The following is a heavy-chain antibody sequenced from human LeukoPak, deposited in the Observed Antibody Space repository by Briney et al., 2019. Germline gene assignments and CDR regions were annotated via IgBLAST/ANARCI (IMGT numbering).Heavy chain of an antibody. CDR2: ISSSGSGDNT. D-gene: IGHD2/OR15-2a*01. J-gene: IGHJ4*02. CDR1: GVTLSTYA. CDR3: AKAPLNNQSKYRIHYFDY. V-gene: IGHV3-23*01. Sequence: SGGSLRLSCAASGVTLSTYAMSWARQAPGKGLEWVSGISSSGSGDNTYYADSVKGRFTISRDSSKNTLFLHMNTLRAEDTAIYYCAKAPLNNQSKYRIHYFDYWGQGTLVTVSS.